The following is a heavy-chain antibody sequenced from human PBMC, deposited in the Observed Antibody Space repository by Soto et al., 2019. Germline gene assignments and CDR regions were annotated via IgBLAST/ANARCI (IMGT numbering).Heavy chain of an antibody. CDR1: GFTVRTYG. D-gene: IGHD2-8*02. CDR3: TGEVASGY. Sequence: QVQLLESGGGVVQPGRSLRLSCAVSGFTVRTYGMHWVRQAPGKGLEWVAVISRDGGTKYYADSVKGRFTISRDNSRNTLFLEMNSLRGDDMAVYYCTGEVASGYWGQGTLVTVSS. V-gene: IGHV3-30*03. CDR2: ISRDGGTK. J-gene: IGHJ4*02.